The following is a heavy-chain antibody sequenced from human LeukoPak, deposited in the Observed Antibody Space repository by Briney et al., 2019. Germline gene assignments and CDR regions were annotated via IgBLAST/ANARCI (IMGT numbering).Heavy chain of an antibody. D-gene: IGHD3-10*01. Sequence: ASVKVSCKTSGFYFIGYYIHWVRRAPGQGLDWMGWINPQSGDTIYAQNFQGRVTMTRDTSISTAYMDLSGLRSDDTAVYYCARAPGHSGMDFWGQGTLVTVSS. J-gene: IGHJ4*02. V-gene: IGHV1-2*02. CDR1: GFYFIGYY. CDR2: INPQSGDT. CDR3: ARAPGHSGMDF.